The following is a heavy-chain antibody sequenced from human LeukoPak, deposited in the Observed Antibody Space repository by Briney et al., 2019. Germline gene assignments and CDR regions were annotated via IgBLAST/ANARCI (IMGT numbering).Heavy chain of an antibody. V-gene: IGHV4-39*07. J-gene: IGHJ4*02. D-gene: IGHD5-18*01. CDR3: ATRAYGYDY. CDR1: GGSISSSLYY. CDR2: IFYTGST. Sequence: SETLSLTCTVSGGSISSSLYYWGWIRQSPGKGLEWIGTIFYTGSTYYNPSLKSRVTISVDTSNNQFSLKLYSVTAADTAVYYCATRAYGYDYWGQGTLVTVSS.